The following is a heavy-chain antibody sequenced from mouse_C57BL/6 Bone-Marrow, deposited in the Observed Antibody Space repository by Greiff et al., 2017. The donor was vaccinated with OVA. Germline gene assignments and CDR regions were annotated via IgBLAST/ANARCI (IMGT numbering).Heavy chain of an antibody. CDR2: IWGGGST. CDR3: AKHGVPDYYGSSFGYWYFDV. V-gene: IGHV2-9*01. CDR1: GFSLTSYG. Sequence: VQLQESGPGLVAPSQSLSITCTVSGFSLTSYGVDWVRQPPGKGLEWLGVIWGGGSTNYNSALMSRLSISKDNSKSQVFLKMNSLQTEDTAMYYGAKHGVPDYYGSSFGYWYFDVWGTVTTVTVSS. D-gene: IGHD1-1*01. J-gene: IGHJ1*03.